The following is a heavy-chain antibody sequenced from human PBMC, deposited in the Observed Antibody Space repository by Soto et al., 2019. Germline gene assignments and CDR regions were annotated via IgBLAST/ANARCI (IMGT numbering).Heavy chain of an antibody. V-gene: IGHV4-39*01. Sequence: SETLALTCTFSGGSITSSSYYWGWIRQTAGNALEWIVSIYYSGSTYYSPSLKRRVTISVDSSKNQFSLRLSSVTSPEASFFFCLRPKSHKPYDISGYVDYWGQRTLVT. J-gene: IGHJ4*02. D-gene: IGHD3-22*01. CDR1: GGSITSSSYY. CDR2: IYYSGST. CDR3: LRPKSHKPYDISGYVDY.